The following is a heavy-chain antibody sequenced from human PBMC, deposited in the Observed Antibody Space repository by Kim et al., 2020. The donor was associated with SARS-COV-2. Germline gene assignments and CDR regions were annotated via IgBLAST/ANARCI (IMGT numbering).Heavy chain of an antibody. J-gene: IGHJ4*02. CDR2: IYYSGST. V-gene: IGHV4-31*03. CDR1: GGSISSGGYY. Sequence: SETLSLTCTVSGGSISSGGYYWSWIRQHPGKGLEWIGYIYYSGSTYYNPSLKSRVTISVDTSKNQFSLKLSSVTAADTAMYYCARAPGLGTMIVVVTHFDYWGQGTLVTVSS. D-gene: IGHD3-22*01. CDR3: ARAPGLGTMIVVVTHFDY.